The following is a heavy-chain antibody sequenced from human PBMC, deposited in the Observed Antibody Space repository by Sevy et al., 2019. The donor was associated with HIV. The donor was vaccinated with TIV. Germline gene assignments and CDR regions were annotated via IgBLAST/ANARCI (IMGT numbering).Heavy chain of an antibody. CDR3: ARDRGSYSQDAFDI. V-gene: IGHV4-30-4*01. CDR1: GGSISSGDYY. Sequence: SETLSLTCTVSGGSISSGDYYWSWIRQPPGKGLEWIGYIYYSGSTYYNPSLKSRVTISVDTSKNQFSLKLSSVTAADSAVYYCARDRGSYSQDAFDIWGQGTMVTVS. D-gene: IGHD1-26*01. CDR2: IYYSGST. J-gene: IGHJ3*02.